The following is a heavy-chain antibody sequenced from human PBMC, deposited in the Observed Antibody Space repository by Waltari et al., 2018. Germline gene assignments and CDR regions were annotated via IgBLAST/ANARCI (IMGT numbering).Heavy chain of an antibody. D-gene: IGHD3-22*01. Sequence: QVQLQESGPGLVKPSETLSLTCTVSGGSISSYYLSWIRQPPGKGLEWIGDIEYSGSTNYNPALKSRVTRSVDTSKNQFSLKVSSVTAADTAVHYCARVSYYDSSGYPIFDYWGQGTLVTVSS. CDR3: ARVSYYDSSGYPIFDY. J-gene: IGHJ4*02. V-gene: IGHV4-59*01. CDR2: IEYSGST. CDR1: GGSISSYY.